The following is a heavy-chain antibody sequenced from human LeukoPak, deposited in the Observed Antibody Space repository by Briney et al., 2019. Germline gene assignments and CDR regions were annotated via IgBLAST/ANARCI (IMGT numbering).Heavy chain of an antibody. D-gene: IGHD3-16*01. V-gene: IGHV4-39*01. Sequence: SETESLTCTVSGGSISSSSYYWGWIRQPPGKGLEWIGSIYYSGSTSYNPSLKSRVTISVDTSKNQFSLKLSSVTAADTAVYYCARRGDWGQGTLVTVSS. CDR3: ARRGD. CDR1: GGSISSSSYY. J-gene: IGHJ4*02. CDR2: IYYSGST.